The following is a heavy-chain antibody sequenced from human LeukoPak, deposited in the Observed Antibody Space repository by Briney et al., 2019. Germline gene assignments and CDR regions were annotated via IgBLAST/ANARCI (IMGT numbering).Heavy chain of an antibody. D-gene: IGHD6-19*01. CDR1: GFTFSGSA. Sequence: GGSLRLSCAASGFTFSGSAMHWVRQAPGEGLVWVSRINSDGSNINYADSVKGRFTISRDNAKNTLYLQMNSLRVEDTAVYYCVRSSGWPGYWGQGTMVTVSS. CDR2: INSDGSNI. J-gene: IGHJ4*02. V-gene: IGHV3-74*01. CDR3: VRSSGWPGY.